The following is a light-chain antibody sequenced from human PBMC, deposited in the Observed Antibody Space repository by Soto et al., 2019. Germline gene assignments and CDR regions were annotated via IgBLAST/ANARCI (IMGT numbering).Light chain of an antibody. CDR1: ESISNN. J-gene: IGKJ1*01. CDR3: QQYDSSPRT. Sequence: EVVMTPSPATLSVSKKERATLYCMAGESISNNLAWYQQKPGQAPRLLIYDASNRATGIPARFSGSGSGTDFTLTISSLEPEDFAVYYCQQYDSSPRTFGQGTKVDIK. CDR2: DAS. V-gene: IGKV3D-15*01.